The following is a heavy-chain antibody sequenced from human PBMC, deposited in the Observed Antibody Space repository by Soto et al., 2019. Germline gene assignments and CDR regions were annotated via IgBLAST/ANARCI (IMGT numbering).Heavy chain of an antibody. CDR1: DFDFSSYG. CDR2: SSYDGRET. V-gene: IGHV3-30*03. CDR3: ARDSGRPILNFDN. D-gene: IGHD3-10*01. J-gene: IGHJ4*02. Sequence: GGSRRLSCAASDFDFSSYGIHWVRQAPGKGLEWVAASSYDGRETFYADSAKGRFTVSKEMSKNTAFLQMNALRHEDTAVYFCARDSGRPILNFDNWGQGTPVTVSS.